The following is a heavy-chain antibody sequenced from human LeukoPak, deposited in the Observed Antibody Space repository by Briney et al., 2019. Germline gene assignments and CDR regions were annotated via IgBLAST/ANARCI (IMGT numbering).Heavy chain of an antibody. CDR2: ISSSGSTI. D-gene: IGHD3-22*01. V-gene: IGHV3-11*01. J-gene: IGHJ4*02. CDR3: ASGLLDSSGYFLNY. Sequence: GGSLRLSCAASGFTFSDYYMSWLRQAPGKGPEWVSYISSSGSTIYYADSVKGRFTISRDNAKNSLYLQMSSLRAEDTAVYYCASGLLDSSGYFLNYWGQGTLVTVSS. CDR1: GFTFSDYY.